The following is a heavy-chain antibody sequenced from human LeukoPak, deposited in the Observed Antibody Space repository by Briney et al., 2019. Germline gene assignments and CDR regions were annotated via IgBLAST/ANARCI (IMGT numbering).Heavy chain of an antibody. J-gene: IGHJ6*03. D-gene: IGHD3-22*01. Sequence: VASVKVSCKASGYTFTFYYVHWVRLAPGQGVEWMGCVNPRSGGTTYAQTLQGRVAMTTATSITTAYMDLTRPTSDDTAVYSCARDKNLINSYYMDVWGKGTTVTVSS. V-gene: IGHV1-2*02. CDR1: GYTFTFYY. CDR2: VNPRSGGT. CDR3: ARDKNLINSYYMDV.